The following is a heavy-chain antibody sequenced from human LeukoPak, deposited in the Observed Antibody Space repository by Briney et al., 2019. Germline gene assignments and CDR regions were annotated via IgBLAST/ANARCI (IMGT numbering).Heavy chain of an antibody. J-gene: IGHJ4*02. Sequence: ASVKVSCKASGDTFTSYYMHWVRQAPGQGLECMGIINPSGGSTSYAQKFQGRVTMTRDTSTSTVYMELSSLRSEDTAVYYCARAEANTIFDYWGQGTLVTVSS. CDR2: INPSGGST. D-gene: IGHD1/OR15-1a*01. V-gene: IGHV1-46*01. CDR3: ARAEANTIFDY. CDR1: GDTFTSYY.